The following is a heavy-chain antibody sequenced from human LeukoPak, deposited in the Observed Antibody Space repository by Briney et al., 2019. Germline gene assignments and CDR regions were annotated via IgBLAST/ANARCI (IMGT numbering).Heavy chain of an antibody. V-gene: IGHV3-21*01. D-gene: IGHD3-16*01. J-gene: IGHJ6*03. CDR1: GFTFSSYI. Sequence: GGSLKLSCAASGFTFSSYIMNWVRQAPGKGLEWVSSISSSSSYIYYADSVKGRFTISRDNAKNSLYLQMNSLRAEDTAVYYCATNSRFMITFGGVPYYMDVWGKGTTVTVSS. CDR3: ATNSRFMITFGGVPYYMDV. CDR2: ISSSSSYI.